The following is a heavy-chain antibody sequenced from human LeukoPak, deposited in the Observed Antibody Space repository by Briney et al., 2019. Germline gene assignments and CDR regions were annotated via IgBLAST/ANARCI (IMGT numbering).Heavy chain of an antibody. D-gene: IGHD1-1*01. CDR3: ARGIGTTLFEY. J-gene: IGHJ4*02. V-gene: IGHV4-4*07. CDR1: GGSISSDY. CDR2: IYISGST. Sequence: PSETLSLTCTVSGGSISGGSISSDYWSWIRQPAGKGLEWIGCIYISGSTNSNPSLKSRVSMSVDTSKNQFSLKLTSMTAADTAVYYCARGIGTTLFEYWGQGTLVTVSS.